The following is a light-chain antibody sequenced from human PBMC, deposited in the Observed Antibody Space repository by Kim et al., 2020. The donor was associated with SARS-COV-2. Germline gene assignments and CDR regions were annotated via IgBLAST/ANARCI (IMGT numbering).Light chain of an antibody. J-gene: IGLJ3*02. CDR1: RSNVGATS. V-gene: IGLV1-47*02. CDR3: AAWDVSLGGLWV. Sequence: TVTVTSSPGRSNVGATSVTCSLQLPRTAPKLLIYNDNRRPFGVPVPFRVSESGASDSLALSGLEFDDEADYYCAAWDVSLGGLWVFGGGTRLTVL. CDR2: NDN.